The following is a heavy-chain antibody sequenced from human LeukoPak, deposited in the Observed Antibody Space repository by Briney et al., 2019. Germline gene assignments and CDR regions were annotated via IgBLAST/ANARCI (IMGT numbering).Heavy chain of an antibody. CDR2: ISAYSGNT. Sequence: ASVTVSCKASGYTFTSYGISWVRQAPGQGLEGMGWISAYSGNTDYAQRLQGRITMTTDTPTSTAYMELRSLRSDDTAVYYCARDLTSSWKYGEIDFWGQGTRVTVSS. CDR3: ARDLTSSWKYGEIDF. V-gene: IGHV1-18*01. D-gene: IGHD1-7*01. J-gene: IGHJ4*02. CDR1: GYTFTSYG.